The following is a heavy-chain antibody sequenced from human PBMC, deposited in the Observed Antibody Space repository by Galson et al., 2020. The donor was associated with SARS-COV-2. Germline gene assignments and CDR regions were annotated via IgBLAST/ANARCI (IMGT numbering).Heavy chain of an antibody. D-gene: IGHD4-4*01. Sequence: SQASETLSLSCAVSGGTLSGNYWWSWLRQPPGKGLEWTGEINHSGRTTYNQSLNSRVTLSVDTSKNQFYLKVSSVTAADTAIYYCARDGLQTFYAMDVWGQGTTVTVS. V-gene: IGHV4-34*01. CDR1: GGTLSGNYW. J-gene: IGHJ6*02. CDR3: ARDGLQTFYAMDV. CDR2: INHSGRT.